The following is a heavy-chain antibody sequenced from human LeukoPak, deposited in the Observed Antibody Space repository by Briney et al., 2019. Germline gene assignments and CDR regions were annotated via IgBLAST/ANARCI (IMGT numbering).Heavy chain of an antibody. D-gene: IGHD6-13*01. CDR3: ARIALQQPGY. CDR1: GFTFSSYD. J-gene: IGHJ4*02. CDR2: ISRSGSTI. Sequence: GGSLRLSCSASGFTFSSYDMFWVRQAPGKGLEWVSYISRSGSTIYYADSVKGRFTISRDNAKNSLYLQMNSLRAEDTALYYCARIALQQPGYWGQGALVTVSS. V-gene: IGHV3-48*03.